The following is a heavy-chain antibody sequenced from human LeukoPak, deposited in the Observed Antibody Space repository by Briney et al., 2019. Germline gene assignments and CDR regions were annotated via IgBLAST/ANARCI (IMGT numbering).Heavy chain of an antibody. CDR1: GFTFSTYD. D-gene: IGHD3-16*01. CDR3: ARGGGLDV. V-gene: IGHV3-21*04. Sequence: GGSLRLSCAASGFTFSTYDMNWVRQAPGKGLEWVSSISSGSSYIYYADSVKGRFTISRDNAKNSLYLQMSNLRAEDTAVYFCARGGGLDVWGQGATVTVSS. CDR2: ISSGSSYI. J-gene: IGHJ6*02.